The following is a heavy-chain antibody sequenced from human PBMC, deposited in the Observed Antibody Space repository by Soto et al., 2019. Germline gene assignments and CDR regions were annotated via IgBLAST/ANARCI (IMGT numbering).Heavy chain of an antibody. V-gene: IGHV3-30-3*01. J-gene: IGHJ4*02. CDR3: ARDLVEISTISPDY. CDR1: GFTFSSYA. Sequence: PGGPPRLPYAAFGFTFSSYARHRVSQATGKGLEWVAVISYDGSNKYYADAVKGRFTISRDNSKNTLNLQMNSLRAEDTAVYYCARDLVEISTISPDYWGQGTLVTVSS. D-gene: IGHD2-15*01. CDR2: ISYDGSNK.